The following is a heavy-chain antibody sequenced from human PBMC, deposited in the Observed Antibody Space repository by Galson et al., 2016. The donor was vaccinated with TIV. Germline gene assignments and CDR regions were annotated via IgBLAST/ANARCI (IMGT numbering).Heavy chain of an antibody. D-gene: IGHD6-19*01. V-gene: IGHV5-10-1*01. J-gene: IGHJ5*02. CDR1: GYTFTNYW. Sequence: QSGAEVKKPGESLKISCKDSGYTFTNYWIAWLRQMPGKGLEWMGMIHPSDSYTNYSLSFQGHVTISADKSISTAYLQWSSLKASDIAMYYCARRTLAVGTDANWFDPWGQGTLVTVSS. CDR3: ARRTLAVGTDANWFDP. CDR2: IHPSDSYT.